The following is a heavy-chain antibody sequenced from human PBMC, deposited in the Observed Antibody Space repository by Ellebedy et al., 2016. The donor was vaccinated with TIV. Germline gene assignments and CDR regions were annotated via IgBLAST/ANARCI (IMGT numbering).Heavy chain of an antibody. CDR3: AALPTY. CDR1: GGTFSSYA. J-gene: IGHJ4*02. V-gene: IGHV1-69*13. CDR2: IIPIFGAT. Sequence: AASVKVSCKASGGTFSSYAISWVRQAPGQGLEWMGGIIPIFGATNYAQNFQGRVMITADESMSTVYMELSSLRSEDTAVYYCAALPTYWGQGTLVTVSS.